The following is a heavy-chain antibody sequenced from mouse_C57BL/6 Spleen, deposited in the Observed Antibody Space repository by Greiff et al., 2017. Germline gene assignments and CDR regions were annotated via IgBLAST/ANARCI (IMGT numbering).Heavy chain of an antibody. CDR2: IDPSDSYT. CDR3: ARSGAGGYAMDY. J-gene: IGHJ4*01. D-gene: IGHD3-1*01. CDR1: GYTFTSYW. Sequence: QVQLQQPGAELVMPGASVKLSCKASGYTFTSYWMHWVKQRPGQGLEWIGEIDPSDSYTNYNQKFKGKSTLTVDKSSSTAYMQLSSLTSEDSAVDYCARSGAGGYAMDYWGQGTSVTVSS. V-gene: IGHV1-69*01.